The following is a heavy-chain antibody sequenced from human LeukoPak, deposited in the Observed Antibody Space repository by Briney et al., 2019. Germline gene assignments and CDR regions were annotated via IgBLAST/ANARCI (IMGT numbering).Heavy chain of an antibody. CDR1: GFTFSSYS. D-gene: IGHD5-12*01. V-gene: IGHV3-48*04. CDR3: AREGGYSGFDN. Sequence: PGGSLRLSCAASGFTFSSYSMNWVRQAPGKGLEWVSYISSSGSSIYYADSVKGRFTISRDNAKNSLYLQMNSLRAEDTAVYYCAREGGYSGFDNWGQGTLVTVSS. J-gene: IGHJ4*02. CDR2: ISSSGSSI.